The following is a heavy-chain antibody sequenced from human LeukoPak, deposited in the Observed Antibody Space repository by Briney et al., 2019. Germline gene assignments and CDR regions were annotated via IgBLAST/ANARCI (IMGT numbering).Heavy chain of an antibody. CDR2: ISYDGSDK. V-gene: IGHV3-30*18. Sequence: GRSLRLSCAASGFTFSNYGMHWVRQAPGKGLEWVAIISYDGSDKYYADSVKGRFTISRDNSKNTLYLQMNSLRAEDTAVYYCAKDFGEAAFDIWGQGTMVTVSS. J-gene: IGHJ3*02. CDR3: AKDFGEAAFDI. CDR1: GFTFSNYG. D-gene: IGHD3-10*01.